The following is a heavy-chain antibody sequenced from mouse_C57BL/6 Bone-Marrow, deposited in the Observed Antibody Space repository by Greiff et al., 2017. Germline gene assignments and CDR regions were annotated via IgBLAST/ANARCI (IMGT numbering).Heavy chain of an antibody. V-gene: IGHV14-4*01. D-gene: IGHD1-1*01. J-gene: IGHJ1*03. CDR3: TTGITTVVATRYFDV. Sequence: EVQLQQSGAELVRPGASVKLSCTASGFNIKDDYMHWVKQRPEQGLEWIGWIDPKNGDTEYASKFQGKATITADTSSNTAYLQLSSLTSEDTAVYYCTTGITTVVATRYFDVWGTGTTVTVSS. CDR1: GFNIKDDY. CDR2: IDPKNGDT.